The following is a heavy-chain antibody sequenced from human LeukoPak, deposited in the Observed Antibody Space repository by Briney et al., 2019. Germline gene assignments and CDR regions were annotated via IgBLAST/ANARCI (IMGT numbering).Heavy chain of an antibody. V-gene: IGHV1-18*01. CDR2: ISAYNGNT. J-gene: IGHJ4*02. Sequence: ASVKVSCKASGYTFTSYGISWVRQAPGQGLEWMGWISAYNGNTNYAQKFQGRVTITADKSTSTAYMELSSLRSEDTAVYYCARGGWGDIVVVGGFDYWGQGTLVTVSS. CDR3: ARGGWGDIVVVGGFDY. D-gene: IGHD2-2*01. CDR1: GYTFTSYG.